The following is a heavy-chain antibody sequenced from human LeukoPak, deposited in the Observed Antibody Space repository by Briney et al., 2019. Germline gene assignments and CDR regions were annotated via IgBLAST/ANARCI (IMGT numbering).Heavy chain of an antibody. D-gene: IGHD3-22*01. CDR2: IYPGDSDT. J-gene: IGHJ3*02. Sequence: GESQKISCKCSGYSFTSYWIGWVRHMPGKVLEWMGIIYPGDSDTRYSPSFHGQVTISADKPITTSYQQWSSLKASDTAMFYCATFGEVVATGVFDIWGEGKMVTASS. V-gene: IGHV5-51*04. CDR3: ATFGEVVATGVFDI. CDR1: GYSFTSYW.